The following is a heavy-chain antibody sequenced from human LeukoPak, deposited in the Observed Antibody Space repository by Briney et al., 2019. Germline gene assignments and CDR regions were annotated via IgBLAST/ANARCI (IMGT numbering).Heavy chain of an antibody. CDR3: ARDRTYYYDSSGATRGIDFDY. CDR1: GFTFSSYS. D-gene: IGHD3-22*01. V-gene: IGHV3-48*01. Sequence: GGSLRLSCAASGFTFSSYSMNWVRQAPGKGLEWVSYISSSSSTIYYADSVKGRFTISRDNAKNSLYLQMNSLRAEDMAVYYCARDRTYYYDSSGATRGIDFDYWGQGTLVTVSS. J-gene: IGHJ4*02. CDR2: ISSSSSTI.